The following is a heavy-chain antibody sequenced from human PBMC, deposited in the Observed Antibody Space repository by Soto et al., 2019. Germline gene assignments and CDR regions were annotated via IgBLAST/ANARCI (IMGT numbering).Heavy chain of an antibody. J-gene: IGHJ4*02. Sequence: TSVKVSCKASGGTFSSYAISWVRQAPGQGLEWMGGIIPIFGTANYAQKFQGRVTITADESTSTAYMELSSLRSEDTAVYYCARTHDYSNPFDYWGQGTLVTVSS. V-gene: IGHV1-69*13. CDR2: IIPIFGTA. D-gene: IGHD4-4*01. CDR1: GGTFSSYA. CDR3: ARTHDYSNPFDY.